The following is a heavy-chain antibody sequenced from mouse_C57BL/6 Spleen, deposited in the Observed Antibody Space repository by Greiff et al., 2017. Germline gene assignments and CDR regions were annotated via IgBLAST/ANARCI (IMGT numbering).Heavy chain of an antibody. CDR1: GYTFTSYW. CDR2: IYPGSGST. CDR3: ARYYKDAMDY. Sequence: QVQLQQPGAELVKPGASVKMSCKASGYTFTSYWITWVKQRPGQGLEWIGDIYPGSGSTNYNEKFKSKATLTVDKSSSTAYMQLSSLTSEDSAVYYCARYYKDAMDYWGQGTSVTVSS. D-gene: IGHD2-12*01. J-gene: IGHJ4*01. V-gene: IGHV1-55*01.